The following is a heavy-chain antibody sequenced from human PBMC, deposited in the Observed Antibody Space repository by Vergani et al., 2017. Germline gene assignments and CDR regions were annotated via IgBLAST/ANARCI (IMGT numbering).Heavy chain of an antibody. V-gene: IGHV4-31*03. J-gene: IGHJ4*02. D-gene: IGHD4-23*01. CDR2: IYYSGST. CDR1: GGSISSGGYY. Sequence: QVQLQESGPGLVKPSQTLSLTCTVSGGSISSGGYYWSWIRQHPGKGLEWIGYIYYSGSTYYNPSLKSRVTISVDTSKNQFSLKLSSVTAADTAVYYCARIAKSPTVVTERDYGGQGTLVTVSS. CDR3: ARIAKSPTVVTERDY.